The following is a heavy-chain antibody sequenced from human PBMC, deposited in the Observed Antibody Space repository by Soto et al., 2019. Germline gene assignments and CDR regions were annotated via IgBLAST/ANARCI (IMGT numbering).Heavy chain of an antibody. V-gene: IGHV3-21*01. CDR3: ARWEDCSGTYSYYYYGMDV. D-gene: IGHD3-10*02. CDR2: ISTSGSYI. CDR1: EFIFGSYN. Sequence: EVQLVESGGGLVKPGGSLRLSCEASEFIFGSYNMNWVRQAPGKGLEWVSSISTSGSYIYFADSVKGRFTISRDNAKNSLYLQMNSLRVEETAVYYCARWEDCSGTYSYYYYGMDVWGQGTTGTVSS. J-gene: IGHJ6*02.